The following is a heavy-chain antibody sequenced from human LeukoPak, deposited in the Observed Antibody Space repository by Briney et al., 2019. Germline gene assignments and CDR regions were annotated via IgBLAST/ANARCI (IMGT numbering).Heavy chain of an antibody. CDR1: GFTFGNFW. J-gene: IGHJ4*02. Sequence: PGGSQRLSCVASGFTFGNFWMSWVRHSPGRGLEWVANIHPEGDEKYHVESVMGRFTISRDNAESSLFLQMNGLRAEDTAVYYCARGDAFSGDHWGQGTLVTVSS. CDR2: IHPEGDEK. CDR3: ARGDAFSGDH. V-gene: IGHV3-7*04.